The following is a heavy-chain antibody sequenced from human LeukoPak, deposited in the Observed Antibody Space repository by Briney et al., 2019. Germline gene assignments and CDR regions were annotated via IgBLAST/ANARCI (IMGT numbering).Heavy chain of an antibody. V-gene: IGHV3-43D*04. CDR2: FSWDGGST. J-gene: IGHJ4*02. Sequence: GGSLRLSCAASGFTFDDYAMHWVRQAPGKGLEWVSLFSWDGGSTHYADSVKGRFTISRDNSKNSLYLQMNGLRPEDTALYYCAKDVHSSSSGLGYWGQGTLVTVSS. CDR3: AKDVHSSSSGLGY. D-gene: IGHD6-6*01. CDR1: GFTFDDYA.